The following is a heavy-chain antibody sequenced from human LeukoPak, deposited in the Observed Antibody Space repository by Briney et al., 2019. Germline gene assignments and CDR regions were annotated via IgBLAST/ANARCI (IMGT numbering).Heavy chain of an antibody. CDR3: ARLYDFWSGFDY. V-gene: IGHV4-38-2*02. J-gene: IGHJ4*02. D-gene: IGHD3-3*01. CDR1: GGSISGGYY. Sequence: SETLSLTCTVSGGSISGGYYWGWIRQPPGKGLEWIGSIYHSGSTYYNPSLKSRVTISVDTSKNQFSLKLSSVTAADTVVYYCARLYDFWSGFDYWGQGTLVTVSS. CDR2: IYHSGST.